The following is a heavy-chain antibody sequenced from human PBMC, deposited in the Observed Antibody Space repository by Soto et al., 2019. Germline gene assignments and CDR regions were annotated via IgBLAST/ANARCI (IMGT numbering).Heavy chain of an antibody. Sequence: QVQLQESGPGLVKPSQTLSLTCTVSGGSISSGDNYWSWIRQPPGKGLEWIGYIYYSGSTYYNPSLKSRATISVDTPKSQFSLKLSSVTAADTAVYYCARVGAVGATTADYWGQGTLVTVSS. CDR1: GGSISSGDNY. CDR2: IYYSGST. D-gene: IGHD1-26*01. CDR3: ARVGAVGATTADY. V-gene: IGHV4-30-4*01. J-gene: IGHJ4*02.